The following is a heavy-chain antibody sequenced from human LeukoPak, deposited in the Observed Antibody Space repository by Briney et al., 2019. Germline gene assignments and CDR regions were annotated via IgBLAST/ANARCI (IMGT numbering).Heavy chain of an antibody. CDR1: GGSISSSSYY. D-gene: IGHD4-17*01. CDR3: ARHPDYTVTTRYAFDI. V-gene: IGHV4-39*01. J-gene: IGHJ3*02. Sequence: PSQTLSLTCTVSGGSISSSSYYWGWIRQPPGKGLEWIGSIYYSGSTYYNPSLKSRVTISVDTSKNQFSLKLSSVTAADTAVYYCARHPDYTVTTRYAFDIWGQGTMVTVSS. CDR2: IYYSGST.